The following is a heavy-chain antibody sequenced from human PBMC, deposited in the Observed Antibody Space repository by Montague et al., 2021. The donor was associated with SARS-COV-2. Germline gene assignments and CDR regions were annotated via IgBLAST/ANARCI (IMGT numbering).Heavy chain of an antibody. Sequence: SLRLSCAASGFGFRSYAMSWVRQAPGKRLEWVSGISDSGGSTYYAVSVKGRFTISRDNSKNTLYLQMNSLRVEDTAVYYCANPRGEHSGSDFVFWYWGQGTLVTVS. CDR2: ISDSGGST. D-gene: IGHD5-12*01. V-gene: IGHV3-23*01. CDR1: GFGFRSYA. CDR3: ANPRGEHSGSDFVFWY. J-gene: IGHJ4*02.